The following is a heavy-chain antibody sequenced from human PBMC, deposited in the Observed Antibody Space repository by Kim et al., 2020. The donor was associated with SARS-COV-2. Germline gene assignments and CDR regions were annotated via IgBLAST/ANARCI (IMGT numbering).Heavy chain of an antibody. D-gene: IGHD2-2*02. CDR3: AKDRAAIADFDY. V-gene: IGHV3-23*01. J-gene: IGHJ4*02. Sequence: YYADPVKGPYTISTDNSQHTLSLQMNSLRAGDTAVYSCAKDRAAIADFDYWGQGTLVTVSS.